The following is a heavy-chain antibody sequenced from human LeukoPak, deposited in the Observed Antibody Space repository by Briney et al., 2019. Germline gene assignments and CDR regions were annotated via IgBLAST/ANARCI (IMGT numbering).Heavy chain of an antibody. J-gene: IGHJ4*02. CDR2: IYYSGST. CDR3: AREVYNWNFAGGLFDY. Sequence: PSETLSLTCTVSGGSISSSSYYWGWIRQPPGKGLEWIGSIYYSGSTYYNPSLKSRVTISVDTSKNQFSLKLSSVTAADTAVYYCAREVYNWNFAGGLFDYWGQGTLVTVSS. D-gene: IGHD1-7*01. V-gene: IGHV4-39*07. CDR1: GGSISSSSYY.